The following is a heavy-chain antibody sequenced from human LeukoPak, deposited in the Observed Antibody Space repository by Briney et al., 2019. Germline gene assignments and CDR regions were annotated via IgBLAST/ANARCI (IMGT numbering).Heavy chain of an antibody. CDR3: ARYRGSHSSDY. CDR1: RFTFSSYW. J-gene: IGHJ4*02. Sequence: GGSLRLSCAASRFTFSSYWMSWVRQAPGKGLEWVANIKQDGSEKYYVDSVKGRFTISRDNAKNSLYLQMNSLRAEDTAVYYCARYRGSHSSDYWGQGTLVTVSS. CDR2: IKQDGSEK. D-gene: IGHD1-26*01. V-gene: IGHV3-7*01.